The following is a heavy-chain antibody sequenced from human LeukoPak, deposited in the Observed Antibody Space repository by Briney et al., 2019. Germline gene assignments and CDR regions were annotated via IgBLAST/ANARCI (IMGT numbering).Heavy chain of an antibody. J-gene: IGHJ6*03. CDR2: INHSGST. CDR1: GGSFSGYY. CDR3: ARGQRTTMVYYYYYMDV. D-gene: IGHD1-1*01. Sequence: SETLSLTCAVYGGSFSGYYWSWICQPPGKGLEWIGEINHSGSTNYNPSLKSRVTISVDTSKNQFSLKLSSVTAADTAVYYCARGQRTTMVYYYYYMDVWGKGTTVTVSS. V-gene: IGHV4-34*01.